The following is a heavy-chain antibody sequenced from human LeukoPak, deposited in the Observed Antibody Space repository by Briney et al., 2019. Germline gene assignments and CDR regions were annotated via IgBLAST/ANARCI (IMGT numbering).Heavy chain of an antibody. J-gene: IGHJ4*02. D-gene: IGHD3-10*01. CDR3: AKSHYYGSGSIDY. V-gene: IGHV3-23*01. Sequence: XMXXVRQAPGKGLAWISTVSASGDSTSYADSVKGRFTISRDNSKNALYLQVNSLRADDAALYYCAKSHYYGSGSIDYWGQGTLVTVSS. CDR2: VSASGDST. CDR1: X.